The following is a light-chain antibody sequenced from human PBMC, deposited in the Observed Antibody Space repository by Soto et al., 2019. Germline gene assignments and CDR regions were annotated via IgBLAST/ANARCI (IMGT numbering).Light chain of an antibody. CDR3: LQDHNYPRT. CDR2: AAS. CDR1: QTISSW. V-gene: IGKV1-6*01. J-gene: IGKJ1*01. Sequence: IQMTQSPSTLSGSVGDRVTITCRASQTISSWLAWYQQKPGKAPKLLIYAASSLESGVPSRFSGSGSGTDFTLTISSLQPEDFATYFCLQDHNYPRTFGQGTKVDIK.